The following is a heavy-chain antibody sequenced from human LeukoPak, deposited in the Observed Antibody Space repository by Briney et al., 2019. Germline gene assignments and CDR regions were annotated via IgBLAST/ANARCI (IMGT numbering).Heavy chain of an antibody. CDR1: GFTFSRYW. V-gene: IGHV3-30*18. D-gene: IGHD3-10*01. CDR3: AKGLRWFGNFYFNYFDH. CDR2: ISFDGSKR. J-gene: IGHJ4*02. Sequence: GGSLRLSCAGPGFTFSRYWMSWVRQAPGKGLEWVAFISFDGSKRYFTDSVKGRFTISRDNSENTLFLQLDSLRTEDTAVYYCAKGLRWFGNFYFNYFDHWGQGTLVTVSS.